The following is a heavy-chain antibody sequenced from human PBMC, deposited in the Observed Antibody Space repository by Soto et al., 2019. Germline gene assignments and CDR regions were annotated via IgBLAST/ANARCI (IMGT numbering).Heavy chain of an antibody. CDR1: GHSLSGGGCY. V-gene: IGHV4-31*03. J-gene: IGHJ4*02. CDR2: IYFTGST. CDR3: ARDWGSSGWPN. Sequence: PSETLSLTCTVSGHSLSGGGCYWSWIRQLPGKGLEWVGYIYFTGSTLYNPSLKSRLAMSLDTSKNQFSLKLDSVTAADTAIYYCARDWGSSGWPNWGQGTLVTVSS. D-gene: IGHD6-19*01.